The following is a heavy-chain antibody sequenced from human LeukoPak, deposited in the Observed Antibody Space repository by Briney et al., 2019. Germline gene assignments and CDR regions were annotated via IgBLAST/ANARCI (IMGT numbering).Heavy chain of an antibody. V-gene: IGHV3-64D*06. CDR2: ISSNGGST. CDR1: GFIFSSYA. D-gene: IGHD4-17*01. J-gene: IGHJ4*02. Sequence: GGSLRLSCSASGFIFSSYAMHWVRQAPGKGLEYVSAISSNGGSTYYADSVKGRFTISRDNSKNTLYLQMSSLRAEDTAVYYCARENDYGDFSLGYWGQGTLVTVSS. CDR3: ARENDYGDFSLGY.